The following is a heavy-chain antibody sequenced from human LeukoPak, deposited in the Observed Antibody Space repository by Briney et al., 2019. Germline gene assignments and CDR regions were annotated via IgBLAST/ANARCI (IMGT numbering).Heavy chain of an antibody. D-gene: IGHD5-12*01. Sequence: SGGSLRLSCAASGFTLSNYGMHWVRQATGKGVEGVAIIFYDGNTKYYADSVRGRFTISRDNSKNTLYLQMNSLRAEDTALYFCAQDRYNGYLAQWGQGTLVTVSS. J-gene: IGHJ4*02. CDR2: IFYDGNTK. CDR1: GFTLSNYG. CDR3: AQDRYNGYLAQ. V-gene: IGHV3-33*06.